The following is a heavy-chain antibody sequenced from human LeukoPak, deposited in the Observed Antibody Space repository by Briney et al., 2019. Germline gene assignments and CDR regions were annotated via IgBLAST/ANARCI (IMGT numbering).Heavy chain of an antibody. CDR2: IRYDGSNK. CDR3: AKDHEGKEYYDYVWGSLRRYYMDV. V-gene: IGHV3-30*02. Sequence: GGSLRLSCAASGFTFSSYGMHWVRQAPGKGLEWVAFIRYDGSNKYYADSVKGRFTISRDNSKNTLYLQMNSLRAEDTAVYYCAKDHEGKEYYDYVWGSLRRYYMDVWGKGTTVTVSS. CDR1: GFTFSSYG. J-gene: IGHJ6*03. D-gene: IGHD3-16*01.